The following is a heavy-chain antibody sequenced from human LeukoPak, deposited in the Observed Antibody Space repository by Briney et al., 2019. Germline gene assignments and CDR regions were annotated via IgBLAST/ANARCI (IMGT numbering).Heavy chain of an antibody. CDR2: ISASDSRP. Sequence: PGGSLRLSCAASGFTFSSYAMHWVRQAPGKGLEWVSAISASDSRPYYADSVKGRFTISRDNSKNTLYLRLNGLRGEDTAIYYCAKDLSYAFDYWGQGTLVTVSS. D-gene: IGHD5-18*01. J-gene: IGHJ4*02. CDR1: GFTFSSYA. CDR3: AKDLSYAFDY. V-gene: IGHV3-23*01.